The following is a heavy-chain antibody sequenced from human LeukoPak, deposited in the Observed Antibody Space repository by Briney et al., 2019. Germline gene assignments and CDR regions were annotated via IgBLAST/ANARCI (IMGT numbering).Heavy chain of an antibody. CDR1: GYSFTSYW. CDR3: ARLGLQRYYYYYYYMDV. CDR2: IYPGDSDT. V-gene: IGHV5-51*01. D-gene: IGHD5-18*01. Sequence: GESLKISCKGSGYSFTSYWIGWVRQMPGKGLEWMGIIYPGDSDTRYSPSFQGQVTISADKSISTAYLQWSSLKASDTAMYYCARLGLQRYYYYYYYMDVWGKGTLVTVSS. J-gene: IGHJ6*03.